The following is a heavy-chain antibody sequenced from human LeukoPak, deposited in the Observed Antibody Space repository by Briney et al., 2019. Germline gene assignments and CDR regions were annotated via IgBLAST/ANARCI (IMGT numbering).Heavy chain of an antibody. D-gene: IGHD7-27*01. V-gene: IGHV1-2*06. CDR3: ARDYSSTSNWELDY. CDR1: GYTFIHHF. J-gene: IGHJ4*02. Sequence: ASVKVSCKASGYTFIHHFIHWVRQAPGQGLEWMGRINSNTGVTEYTQKFQGRVTMTRDTSITTVYMELSSLTSDDSAVYYCARDYSSTSNWELDYWGQGTLVTVSS. CDR2: INSNTGVT.